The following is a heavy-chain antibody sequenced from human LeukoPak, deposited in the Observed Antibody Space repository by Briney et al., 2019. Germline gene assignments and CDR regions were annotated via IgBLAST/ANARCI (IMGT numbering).Heavy chain of an antibody. J-gene: IGHJ4*02. CDR1: GYSISSGYY. CDR3: ARLSPQTRIVPLSFFNY. Sequence: PSETLSLTCAVSGYSISSGYYWGWIRQPPGKGLEWIGSIYHSGSTYYNPSLKSRVTISVDTSKNQFSLKLSSVTAADTAVYCCARLSPQTRIVPLSFFNYWGQGTLVTVSS. D-gene: IGHD3-22*01. CDR2: IYHSGST. V-gene: IGHV4-38-2*01.